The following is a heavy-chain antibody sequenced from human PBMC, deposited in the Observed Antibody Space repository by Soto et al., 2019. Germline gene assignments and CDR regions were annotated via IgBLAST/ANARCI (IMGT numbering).Heavy chain of an antibody. V-gene: IGHV1-3*01. D-gene: IGHD6-19*01. Sequence: QVQLVQSGAEVKKPGASVKVSCKASGYTFTSYAMHWVRQAPGQRLEWMGWINAGNGNTKYSQKFQGRVTIIRDTAASTAYMELSRLRSEDTAVYYCASRQVVAGTNDYYYGMDVCGQGTPVTGSS. J-gene: IGHJ6*02. CDR3: ASRQVVAGTNDYYYGMDV. CDR2: INAGNGNT. CDR1: GYTFTSYA.